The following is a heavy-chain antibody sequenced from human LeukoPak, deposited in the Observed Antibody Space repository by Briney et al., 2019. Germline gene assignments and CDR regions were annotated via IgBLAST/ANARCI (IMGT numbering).Heavy chain of an antibody. Sequence: GRSLRLSCAASGFTFDDYAMHWVRQAPGKGLEWVSGISWNSGSIGYADSVKGRFTISRDNAKNSLYLQMNSLRAEDTALYYCAKAVAVAYYFDYWGQGTLVTVSS. J-gene: IGHJ4*02. CDR3: AKAVAVAYYFDY. V-gene: IGHV3-9*01. CDR1: GFTFDDYA. D-gene: IGHD6-19*01. CDR2: ISWNSGSI.